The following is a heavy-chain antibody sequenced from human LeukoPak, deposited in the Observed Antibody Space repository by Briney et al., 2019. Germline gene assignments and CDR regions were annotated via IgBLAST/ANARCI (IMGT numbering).Heavy chain of an antibody. CDR3: AKEVRPNDY. D-gene: IGHD1-1*01. V-gene: IGHV3-23*01. CDR2: ISRGGDRT. Sequence: GGSLRLSCAASGFTLSNSAMCWVRQAPGQGRGWVSSISRGGDRTYSAHSVKGQFTTSRDNSIDTLYLEMNSLRAEDTAVYYCAKEVRPNDYWGQGSLVTVSS. J-gene: IGHJ4*02. CDR1: GFTLSNSA.